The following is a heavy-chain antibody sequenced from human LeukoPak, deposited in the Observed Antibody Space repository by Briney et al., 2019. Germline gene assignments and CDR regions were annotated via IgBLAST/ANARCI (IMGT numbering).Heavy chain of an antibody. CDR2: INPNSGGT. Sequence: ASVKVSCKASGYTFTGYYMHWVRQAPGQGLEWMGWINPNSGGTNYAQKFQGRVTMTRDTSISTAYMELSRLSSDDTAVYYCARARGTVTTSAFDIWGQGTMVTVSS. CDR1: GYTFTGYY. CDR3: ARARGTVTTSAFDI. D-gene: IGHD4-17*01. J-gene: IGHJ3*02. V-gene: IGHV1-2*02.